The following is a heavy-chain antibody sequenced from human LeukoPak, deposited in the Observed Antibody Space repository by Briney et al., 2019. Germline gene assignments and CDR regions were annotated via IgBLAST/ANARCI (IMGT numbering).Heavy chain of an antibody. J-gene: IGHJ6*02. V-gene: IGHV3-23*01. CDR1: RFTFNSYA. CDR3: AKVRKDCSSTSCPPLYGMDV. CDR2: ISGSGGST. Sequence: GGSLRLSCAASRFTFNSYAMSWVRQAPGKGLEWVSAISGSGGSTYYADSVKGRFTISRDNSKNTLYLQMNSLRAEDTAVYYCAKVRKDCSSTSCPPLYGMDVWGQGTTVTVSS. D-gene: IGHD2-2*01.